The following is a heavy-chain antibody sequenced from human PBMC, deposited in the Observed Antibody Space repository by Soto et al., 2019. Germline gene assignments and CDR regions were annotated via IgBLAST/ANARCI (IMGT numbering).Heavy chain of an antibody. CDR1: GGSISSGGYY. D-gene: IGHD2-2*01. CDR2: IYYSGST. V-gene: IGHV4-31*03. Sequence: QVPLQESGPGLVKPSQTLSLTCTVSGGSISSGGYYWSWIRQHPGKGLEWIGYIYYSGSTYYNPSLKSRVTISVDTSKNQFSLKLSSVTAADTAVYYCARYCSSTSCYVWYDYWGQGTLVTVSS. CDR3: ARYCSSTSCYVWYDY. J-gene: IGHJ4*02.